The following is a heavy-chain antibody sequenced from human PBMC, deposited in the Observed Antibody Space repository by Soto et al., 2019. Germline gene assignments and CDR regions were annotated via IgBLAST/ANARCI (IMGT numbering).Heavy chain of an antibody. D-gene: IGHD3-3*01. Sequence: ASVKVSCKASGYTFTSYGISWVRQAPGQGLEWMGWISAYNGNTNYAQKLQGRVTMTTDTSTSTAYMELRSLRSDDTAVYYCARDYGITIFGVVISPDYYYYGMDVWGQGTTVTVS. V-gene: IGHV1-18*01. J-gene: IGHJ6*02. CDR2: ISAYNGNT. CDR3: ARDYGITIFGVVISPDYYYYGMDV. CDR1: GYTFTSYG.